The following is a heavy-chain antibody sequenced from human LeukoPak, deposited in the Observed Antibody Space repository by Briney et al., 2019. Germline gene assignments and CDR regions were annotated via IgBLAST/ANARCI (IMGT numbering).Heavy chain of an antibody. V-gene: IGHV3-23*01. CDR1: GFTFSSYA. J-gene: IGHJ4*02. D-gene: IGHD6-13*01. CDR2: ISGSGGST. Sequence: PGASLRLSCAASGFTFSSYAMSWVRQAPGKGLEWVSAISGSGGSTYYADSVKGRFTISRDNSKNTLYPQMNSLRAEDTAVYYCAKKPVGRAAGYYFDYWGQGTLVTASS. CDR3: AKKPVGRAAGYYFDY.